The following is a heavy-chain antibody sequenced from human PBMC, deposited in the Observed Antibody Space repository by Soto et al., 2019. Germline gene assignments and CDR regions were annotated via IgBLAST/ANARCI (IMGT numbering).Heavy chain of an antibody. V-gene: IGHV3-7*04. J-gene: IGHJ2*01. CDR3: AGGEGWYFTL. CDR2: IKPDGSER. CDR1: GFTFSSHW. Sequence: EVQVVESGGGLVQPGGSLRLSCAASGFTFSSHWMKWVRQAPGKGLEWVANIKPDGSERYYVDSVKGRFTISRDNAKNLLYLQLNTLRAELTAVHHCAGGEGWYFTLWGRGTLVSVSS.